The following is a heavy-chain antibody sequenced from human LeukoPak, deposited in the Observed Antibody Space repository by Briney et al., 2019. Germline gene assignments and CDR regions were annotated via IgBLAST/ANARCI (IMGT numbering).Heavy chain of an antibody. D-gene: IGHD3-3*01. J-gene: IGHJ4*02. V-gene: IGHV3-53*05. CDR2: IYSGGST. CDR1: GFTVSSNY. Sequence: GGSLRLSCAASGFTVSSNYMSWVRQAPGKGLEWVSVIYSGGSTYYADSVKGRFTISRDNSKNTLYLQMNSLRAEDTAVYYCASLVDFWSGSVDYWGQGTLVTVSS. CDR3: ASLVDFWSGSVDY.